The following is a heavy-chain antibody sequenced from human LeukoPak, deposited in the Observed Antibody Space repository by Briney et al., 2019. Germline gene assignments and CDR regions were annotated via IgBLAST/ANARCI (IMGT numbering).Heavy chain of an antibody. Sequence: GGSLRLSCAASGFTFSGYPIHWVRQAPGKGLEWVAVISYDGSNKYYADSVKGRFTISRDNAKNSLYLQMNSLRAEDTAVYYCARSPYSSSSWYSNFDYWGQGTLVTVSS. J-gene: IGHJ4*02. CDR3: ARSPYSSSSWYSNFDY. CDR1: GFTFSGYP. CDR2: ISYDGSNK. D-gene: IGHD6-13*01. V-gene: IGHV3-30-3*01.